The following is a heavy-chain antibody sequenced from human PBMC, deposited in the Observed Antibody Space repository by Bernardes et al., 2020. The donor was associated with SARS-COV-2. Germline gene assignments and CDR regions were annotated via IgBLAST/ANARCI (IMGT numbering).Heavy chain of an antibody. Sequence: ASVKASCKASGYTFTSYAMHWVRQAPGQRLEWMGWINAGNGNTKYSQKFQDRVTITRDTSASTAYMELSSLRSEDTAVYYCARDGRLRYFDWSYGSDAFDIWGQGTMVTVSS. J-gene: IGHJ3*02. CDR3: ARDGRLRYFDWSYGSDAFDI. V-gene: IGHV1-3*01. CDR2: INAGNGNT. D-gene: IGHD3-9*01. CDR1: GYTFTSYA.